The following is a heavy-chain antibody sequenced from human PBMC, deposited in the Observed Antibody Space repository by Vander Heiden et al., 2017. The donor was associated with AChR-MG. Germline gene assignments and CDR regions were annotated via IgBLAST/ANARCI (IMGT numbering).Heavy chain of an antibody. V-gene: IGHV1-46*01. CDR2: INPTGGST. Sequence: QVQLVQSGAEVKKPGASVKVSCKASDYTFTNYYIHWVRQAPGQGLEWMAIINPTGGSTNYAQKFQGRVTMTRDTSTTTLYMELSSLRSEDTAVYYCARATTVTRQFDYWGQGTLVTVSS. D-gene: IGHD4-17*01. CDR1: DYTFTNYY. J-gene: IGHJ4*02. CDR3: ARATTVTRQFDY.